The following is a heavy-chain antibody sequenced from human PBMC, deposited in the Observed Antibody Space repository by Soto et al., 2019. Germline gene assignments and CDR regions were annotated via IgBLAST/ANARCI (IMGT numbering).Heavy chain of an antibody. D-gene: IGHD3-16*01. V-gene: IGHV5-51*01. CDR3: FRGGVTSRTFDY. Sequence: GESLKISCKASGYIIKNYWIGWVRQMPGQGLEWMGIIFPDDSDARYSPSFQGHVTIAVDKSISTAYVQWSSLKASDSAIYYCFRGGVTSRTFDYWGQGTLVTVSS. J-gene: IGHJ4*02. CDR2: IFPDDSDA. CDR1: GYIIKNYW.